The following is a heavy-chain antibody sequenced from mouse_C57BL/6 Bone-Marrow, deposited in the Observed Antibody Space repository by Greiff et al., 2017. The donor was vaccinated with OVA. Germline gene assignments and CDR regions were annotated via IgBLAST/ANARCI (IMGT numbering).Heavy chain of an antibody. Sequence: VKLQESGPGLVQPSQSLSITCTVSGFSLTSYGVHWVRQSPGKGLEWLGVIWSGGSTDYNAAFISRLSISKDNSKSQVFFKMNSLQADDTAIYYCASPYDYDPFAYWGQGTLVTVSA. CDR1: GFSLTSYG. CDR2: IWSGGST. V-gene: IGHV2-2*01. CDR3: ASPYDYDPFAY. J-gene: IGHJ3*01. D-gene: IGHD2-4*01.